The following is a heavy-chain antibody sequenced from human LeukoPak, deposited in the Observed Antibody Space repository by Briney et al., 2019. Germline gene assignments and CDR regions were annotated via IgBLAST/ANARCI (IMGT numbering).Heavy chain of an antibody. V-gene: IGHV3-23*01. CDR1: GFTFSSYA. CDR3: ASSPPTGITVSYFDY. Sequence: GGSLRLSCAASGFTFSSYAMTWVRQAPGKGLEWVSALSDSGAGKYYADSVKGRFTISRDNPKNTLYLQMNSLRADDTAVYYCASSPPTGITVSYFDYWGQGTLVTVSS. CDR2: LSDSGAGK. J-gene: IGHJ4*02. D-gene: IGHD4-17*01.